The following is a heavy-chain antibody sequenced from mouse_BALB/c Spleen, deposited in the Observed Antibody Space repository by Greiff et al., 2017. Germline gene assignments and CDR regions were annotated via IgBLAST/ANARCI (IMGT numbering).Heavy chain of an antibody. Sequence: VMLVESGAELVRPGSSVKISCKASGYAFSSYWMNWVKQRPGQGLEWIGQIYPGDGDTNYNGKFKGKATLTADKSSSTAYMQLSSLTSEDSAVYFCARSDGYYGKYYAMDYWGQGTSVTVSS. CDR3: ARSDGYYGKYYAMDY. V-gene: IGHV1-80*01. J-gene: IGHJ4*01. CDR1: GYAFSSYW. D-gene: IGHD2-3*01. CDR2: IYPGDGDT.